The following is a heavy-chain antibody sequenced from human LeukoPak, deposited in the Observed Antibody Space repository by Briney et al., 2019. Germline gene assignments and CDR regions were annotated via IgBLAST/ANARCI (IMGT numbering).Heavy chain of an antibody. CDR3: AGDSGSYAFDY. V-gene: IGHV3-7*03. CDR1: GFTFSSYW. D-gene: IGHD1-26*01. Sequence: HTGGSLRLSCAASGFTFSSYWLTWVRQAPGKGLEWVANIKREGSAKFYVDSVKGRFTISRDSAKNSLYLQMNRLRAEDMAVYYCAGDSGSYAFDYWGQGTLVTVSS. J-gene: IGHJ4*02. CDR2: IKREGSAK.